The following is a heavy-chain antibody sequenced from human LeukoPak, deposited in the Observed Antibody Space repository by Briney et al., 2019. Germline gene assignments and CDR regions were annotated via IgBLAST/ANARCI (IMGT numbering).Heavy chain of an antibody. Sequence: PSETLSLTCTVSGGSISSYYWGWIRQPPGKGLEWIGNIYYSGSTYYNPSLKSRVTISVDTSKNQFSLKLSSVTAADTAVYYCARIDYGGLNWFDPWGQGTLVTVSS. CDR1: GGSISSYY. J-gene: IGHJ5*02. CDR2: IYYSGST. CDR3: ARIDYGGLNWFDP. D-gene: IGHD4-17*01. V-gene: IGHV4-39*01.